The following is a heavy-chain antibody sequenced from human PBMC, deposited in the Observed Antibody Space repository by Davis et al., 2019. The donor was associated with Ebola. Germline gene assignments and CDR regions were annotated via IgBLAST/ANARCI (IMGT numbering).Heavy chain of an antibody. D-gene: IGHD6-13*01. Sequence: KVSCKGSGYSFTSYWIGWVRQMPGKGLEWMGIIYPGDSDTRYSPSFQGQVTISADKSISTAYLQWSSLKASDTAMYYCARLGSPVPFMDYYYYMDVWGKGTTVTVSS. CDR1: GYSFTSYW. CDR2: IYPGDSDT. J-gene: IGHJ6*03. CDR3: ARLGSPVPFMDYYYYMDV. V-gene: IGHV5-51*01.